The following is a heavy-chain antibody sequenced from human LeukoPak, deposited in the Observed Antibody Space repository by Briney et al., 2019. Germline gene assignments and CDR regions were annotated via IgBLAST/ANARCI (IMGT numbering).Heavy chain of an antibody. J-gene: IGHJ4*02. V-gene: IGHV1-2*02. CDR3: ARDTVYDSSGYYWNYFDY. CDR1: GYTFTGYY. D-gene: IGHD3-22*01. Sequence: GASVNVSCKASGYTFTGYYMHGVRQAHGQGLEWMGWINPNSGGTNYAQKIQGRVTLTRDTSISTAYMELSRLRSDDTAVYYCARDTVYDSSGYYWNYFDYWGQGTQVTVSS. CDR2: INPNSGGT.